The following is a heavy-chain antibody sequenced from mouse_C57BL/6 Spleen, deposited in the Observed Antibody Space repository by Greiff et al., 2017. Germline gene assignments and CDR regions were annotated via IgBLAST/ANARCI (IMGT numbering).Heavy chain of an antibody. J-gene: IGHJ2*01. CDR1: GYSFTGYS. CDR3: ASGDDYGFDY. V-gene: IGHV1-43*01. D-gene: IGHD2-4*01. Sequence: VQLQQSGPELVKPGASVKLSCKASGYSFTGYSMHWVKQSSEKSLEWIGELNPSTGGTSYNQKFKGKATLTVDKSASTAYMQLKSLTSADSAVYYCASGDDYGFDYWGQGTTLTVSS. CDR2: LNPSTGGT.